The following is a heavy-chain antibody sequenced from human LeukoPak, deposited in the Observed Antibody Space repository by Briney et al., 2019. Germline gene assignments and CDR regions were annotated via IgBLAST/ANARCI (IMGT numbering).Heavy chain of an antibody. CDR2: INPNSGGT. V-gene: IGHV1-2*02. CDR3: ASQQLQWRESYYFDD. CDR1: GYIFTGYY. Sequence: GASVKVSCKASGYIFTGYYMHWVRRAPGQGLEWMGWINPNSGGTKYAQKFQGRVTMTRDTSISTAYMELSRLGSDDTALYYCASQQLQWRESYYFDDWGQGTLVTVSS. J-gene: IGHJ4*02. D-gene: IGHD5-24*01.